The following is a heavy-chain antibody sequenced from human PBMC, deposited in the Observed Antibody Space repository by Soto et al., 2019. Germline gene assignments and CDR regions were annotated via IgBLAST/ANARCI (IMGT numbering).Heavy chain of an antibody. CDR2: ISTYNDNT. V-gene: IGHV1-18*01. CDR1: GYTFTSYG. CDR3: ARWQRPMFYDFWSGPPLNVYYYGMDV. D-gene: IGHD3-3*01. Sequence: GATVKVSCKASGYTFTSYGISWVRQAPGQELEKMGRISTYNDNTNYAQKKQGKVTMTTDTSTSTAYMELRSLRSDVTAVYYCARWQRPMFYDFWSGPPLNVYYYGMDVWGQGTTVTVSS. J-gene: IGHJ6*02.